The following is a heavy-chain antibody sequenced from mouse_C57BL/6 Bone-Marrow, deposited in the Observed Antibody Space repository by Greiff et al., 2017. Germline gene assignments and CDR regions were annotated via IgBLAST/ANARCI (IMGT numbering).Heavy chain of an antibody. V-gene: IGHV1-69*01. CDR3: ARAWGAY. CDR1: GYTFTSYW. CDR2: IDPSDSYT. Sequence: QVQLQQPGAELVMPGASVKLSCKASGYTFTSYWMHWVKQRPGQGLEWIGEIDPSDSYTNYNQKFKGKSTLTVDKSSSTAYMRLSSLTSEDSAVYYCARAWGAYWGQGTLVTVSA. J-gene: IGHJ3*01.